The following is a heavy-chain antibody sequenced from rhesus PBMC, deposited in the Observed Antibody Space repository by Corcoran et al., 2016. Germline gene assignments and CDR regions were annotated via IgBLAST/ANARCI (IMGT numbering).Heavy chain of an antibody. CDR3: VVLYRLYYFDY. J-gene: IGHJ4*01. Sequence: QVQLQESGPGLVKPSETLSLTCAVSGGSVSSSNWWSWIRQPPGKGLEWIGYISGSRVNTYYNPSLKSRVTISTDTSKNQFSLKLSSVTAADTAVYYCVVLYRLYYFDYWGQGVLVTVSS. CDR1: GGSVSSSNW. CDR2: ISGSRVNT. V-gene: IGHV4-65*01. D-gene: IGHD2-21*01.